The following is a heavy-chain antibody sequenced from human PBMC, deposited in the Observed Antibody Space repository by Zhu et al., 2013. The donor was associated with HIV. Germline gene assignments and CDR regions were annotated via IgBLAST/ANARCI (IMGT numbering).Heavy chain of an antibody. Sequence: VQLQESGPGLVKPSETLSLTCSVSGYSINSGYYWGWIRQPPGKGLEWIGSIYQSGSIYYDPSLKSRVTISLDMSKNQFFLKLTSVTAADTAVYYCAREGYYGSGMNDVFRIWGQGTMVTVSS. CDR2: IYQSGSI. D-gene: IGHD3-10*01. J-gene: IGHJ3*02. CDR3: AREGYYGSGMNDVFRI. CDR1: GYSINSGYY. V-gene: IGHV4-38-2*02.